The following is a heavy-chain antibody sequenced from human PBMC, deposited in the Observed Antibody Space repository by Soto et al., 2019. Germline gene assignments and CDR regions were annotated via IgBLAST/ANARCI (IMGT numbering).Heavy chain of an antibody. CDR2: ITGSGGRT. CDR3: AKGLTGAPYHGMDV. D-gene: IGHD7-27*01. Sequence: EVQLLESGGGLVQPGGSLRLSCAASGFTFSSYAMSWVRQAPGKGLEWVSAITGSGGRTYYADSVKGRFTTSRDNSKNTLYLQMNSLRAEDTAVYYCAKGLTGAPYHGMDVWGQGTTVTVSS. V-gene: IGHV3-23*01. CDR1: GFTFSSYA. J-gene: IGHJ6*02.